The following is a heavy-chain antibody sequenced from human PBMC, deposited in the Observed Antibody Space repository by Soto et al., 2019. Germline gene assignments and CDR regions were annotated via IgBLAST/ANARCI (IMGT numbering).Heavy chain of an antibody. V-gene: IGHV3-73*01. Sequence: GGSLRLSCAASGFTFSGSAMHWVRQASGKGLEWVGRIRSKANSYATAYAASVKGRFTISRDDSKNTAYLQMNSLKTEDTAVYYCTRHWTSDFWSEVEDYYYYYMDVWGKGTTVTVSS. CDR1: GFTFSGSA. J-gene: IGHJ6*03. CDR3: TRHWTSDFWSEVEDYYYYYMDV. CDR2: IRSKANSYAT. D-gene: IGHD3-3*01.